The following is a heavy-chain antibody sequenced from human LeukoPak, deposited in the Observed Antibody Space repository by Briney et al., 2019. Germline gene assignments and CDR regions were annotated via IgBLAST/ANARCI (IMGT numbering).Heavy chain of an antibody. V-gene: IGHV3-9*01. CDR2: ISWNSGSI. CDR1: GFTFDDYA. D-gene: IGHD5-18*01. CDR3: AKDMGYSYGYMDY. J-gene: IGHJ4*02. Sequence: PGGSLRLSCAASGFTFDDYAMHWVRQAPGKGLEWVSGISWNSGSIGYADSVKGRFTISRDNAKNPLYLQMNSLRAEDTALYYCAKDMGYSYGYMDYWGQGTLVTVSS.